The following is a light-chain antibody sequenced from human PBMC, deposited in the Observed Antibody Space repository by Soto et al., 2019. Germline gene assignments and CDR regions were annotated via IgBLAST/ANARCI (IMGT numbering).Light chain of an antibody. CDR3: SSYTGSTTLEDVL. J-gene: IGLJ2*01. Sequence: QSALTQPASVSGSPGQSITISCTGTSSGVGGYNYVSWYQQHPGKAPKLMIYEVSNRPSGVSNRFSGSKSGNTASLTISGLQAEDEADYYCSSYTGSTTLEDVLFGGGTKVTVL. CDR2: EVS. CDR1: SSGVGGYNY. V-gene: IGLV2-14*01.